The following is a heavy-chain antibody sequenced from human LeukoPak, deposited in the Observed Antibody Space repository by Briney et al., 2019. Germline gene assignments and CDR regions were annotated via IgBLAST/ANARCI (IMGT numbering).Heavy chain of an antibody. CDR2: IYYTGST. CDR1: GGSISSGDYY. CDR3: ARYCSGGSCYSGRFYFDY. V-gene: IGHV4-61*08. J-gene: IGHJ4*02. Sequence: SQTLSLTCTVSGGSISSGDYYWSWIRQPPGKGPEWIGYIYYTGSTNYNPSLKSRVTISVDTSKNQFSLKLSSVTAADTAVYYCARYCSGGSCYSGRFYFDYWGQGTLVTVSS. D-gene: IGHD2-15*01.